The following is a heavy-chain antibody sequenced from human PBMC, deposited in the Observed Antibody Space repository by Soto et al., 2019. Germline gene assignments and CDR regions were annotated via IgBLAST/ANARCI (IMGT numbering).Heavy chain of an antibody. Sequence: QITLKESGPTLVKPTQTLTLTCTFSGFSLSTSGVGVGWIRQPPGKALEWLALIYWDDDKRYSTSLKSRLTITTDTSKSQVVLTMTNRDPVDTATYYCAHSIAEGYSVSPRYFDYWGQGTLVTVSS. J-gene: IGHJ4*02. V-gene: IGHV2-5*02. D-gene: IGHD1-26*01. CDR1: GFSLSTSGVG. CDR2: IYWDDDK. CDR3: AHSIAEGYSVSPRYFDY.